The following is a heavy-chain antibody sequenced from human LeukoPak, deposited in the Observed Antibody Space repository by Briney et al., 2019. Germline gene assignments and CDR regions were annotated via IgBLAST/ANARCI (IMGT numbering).Heavy chain of an antibody. D-gene: IGHD1-26*01. CDR1: GGSISSYY. V-gene: IGHV4-59*01. CDR2: IYYSGST. Sequence: SETLSLTCIVSGGSISSYYWSWIRQPPGKGLEWIGYIYYSGSTNYNPSLKSRVTISVDTSKNQFSLKLSSVTAADTAVYYCARGGGSYYGVDYWGQGTLVTVSS. CDR3: ARGGGSYYGVDY. J-gene: IGHJ4*02.